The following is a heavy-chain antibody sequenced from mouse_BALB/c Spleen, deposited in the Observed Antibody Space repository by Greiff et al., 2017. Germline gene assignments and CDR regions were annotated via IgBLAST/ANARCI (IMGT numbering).Heavy chain of an antibody. CDR3: ARWGLRRKGSSGYAMDY. CDR1: GFNIKDTY. V-gene: IGHV14-3*02. J-gene: IGHJ4*01. Sequence: VQLQQSGAELVKPGASVKLSCTASGFNIKDTYMHWVKQRPEQGLEWIGRIDPANGNTKYDPKFQGKATITADTSSNTAYLQLSSLTSEDTAVYYCARWGLRRKGSSGYAMDYWGQGTSVTVSS. CDR2: IDPANGNT. D-gene: IGHD2-2*01.